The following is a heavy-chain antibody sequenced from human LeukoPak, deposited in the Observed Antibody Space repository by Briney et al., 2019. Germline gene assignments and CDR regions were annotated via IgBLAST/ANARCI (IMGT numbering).Heavy chain of an antibody. Sequence: PSETLSLTCAVYGGSFSGYYWSWIRQPPGKGLAWIGEINHSGSTNYNPSLKSRVTISVDTSKNQFSLKLSSVTAADTAVYYCARSYDFWSGSSNPDAFDIWGQGTMVTVSS. CDR2: INHSGST. CDR3: ARSYDFWSGSSNPDAFDI. V-gene: IGHV4-34*01. D-gene: IGHD3-3*01. CDR1: GGSFSGYY. J-gene: IGHJ3*02.